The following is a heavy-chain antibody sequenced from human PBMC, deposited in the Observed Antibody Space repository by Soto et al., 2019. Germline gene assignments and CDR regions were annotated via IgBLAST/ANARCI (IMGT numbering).Heavy chain of an antibody. J-gene: IGHJ6*03. D-gene: IGHD2-2*02. CDR3: SKVDCRSTSCYIYYYYYMDV. CDR1: GFTFSSYA. Sequence: GGSLRLSCAASGFTFSSYAMSWVRQATGKGLEWVSAISGSGGSTYYADSVKGRFTISRDNSKNTLILQMKSLIAEDTAVYYFSKVDCRSTSCYIYYYYYMDVWGKGTTVTVSS. CDR2: ISGSGGST. V-gene: IGHV3-23*01.